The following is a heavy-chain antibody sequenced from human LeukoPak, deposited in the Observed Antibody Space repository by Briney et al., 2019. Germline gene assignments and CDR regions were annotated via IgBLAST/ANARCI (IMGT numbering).Heavy chain of an antibody. CDR3: AKDGYGDYVSSYNWFDP. V-gene: IGHV3-23*01. D-gene: IGHD4-17*01. Sequence: GGSLRLSCAASGFTFSSYAMNWVRQAPGKGLEWVSSITANGETTYYADSVKGRFTISRDNSKNTLYLQMNSLRAEDTAVYYCAKDGYGDYVSSYNWFDPWGQGTLVTVSS. CDR2: ITANGETT. CDR1: GFTFSSYA. J-gene: IGHJ5*02.